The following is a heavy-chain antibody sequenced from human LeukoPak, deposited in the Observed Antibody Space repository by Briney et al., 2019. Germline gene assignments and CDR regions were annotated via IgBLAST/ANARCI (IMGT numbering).Heavy chain of an antibody. CDR3: ARDIGWDTRGYSYGWFDP. D-gene: IGHD5-18*01. Sequence: PGGSLRLSCAASGFTFSDYYMSWIRQAPGKGLEWVSYISSSGSTIYYADSVKGRFTISRDNAKNSLYLQMNSLRAEDTAVYYCARDIGWDTRGYSYGWFDPWGQGTLVTVSS. CDR1: GFTFSDYY. J-gene: IGHJ5*02. CDR2: ISSSGSTI. V-gene: IGHV3-11*01.